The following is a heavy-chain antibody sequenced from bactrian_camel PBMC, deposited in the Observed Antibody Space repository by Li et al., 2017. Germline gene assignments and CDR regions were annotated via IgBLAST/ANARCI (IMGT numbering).Heavy chain of an antibody. J-gene: IGHJ4*01. CDR1: GFTFGRNNC. CDR2: ILLSDSKT. CDR3: AAKSPGGGWYSPGSYNY. D-gene: IGHD6*01. Sequence: QVQLVESGGGLVQTGGSLRLSCAASGFTFGRNNCLVWFRQAPGEEREGAAGILLSDSKTYYADSVKGRFTISHDNAKNTVYLQMNSLMPEDSAMYYCAAKSPGGGWYSPGSYNYWGQGTQVTVS. V-gene: IGHV3S6*01.